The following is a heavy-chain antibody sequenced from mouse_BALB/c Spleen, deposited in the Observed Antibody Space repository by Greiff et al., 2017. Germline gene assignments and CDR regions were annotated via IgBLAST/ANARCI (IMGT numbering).Heavy chain of an antibody. J-gene: IGHJ4*01. V-gene: IGHV5-6-5*01. Sequence: EVHLVESGGGLVKPGGSLKLSCAASGFTFSSYAMSWVRQTPEKRLEWVASISSGGSTYDPDSVKGRFTISRENARNILYLQMSRLRSEDTAMYYWARERNYDYGSSYAMDYWGQGTSVTVSS. CDR2: ISSGGST. CDR1: GFTFSSYA. CDR3: ARERNYDYGSSYAMDY. D-gene: IGHD1-1*01.